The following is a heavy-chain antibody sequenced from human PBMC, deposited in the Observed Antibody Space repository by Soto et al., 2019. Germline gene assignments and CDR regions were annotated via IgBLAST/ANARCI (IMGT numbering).Heavy chain of an antibody. CDR1: GGSISSGDYY. J-gene: IGHJ4*02. CDR2: IHYSGST. CDR3: ASWFYDILTTYRYFDC. V-gene: IGHV4-30-4*01. Sequence: SETLSLTCTVSGGSISSGDYYWSWIRQPPGKGLEWIGYIHYSGSTYYNPSLKSRVTISEDTSKNQFSLKLSSVTAADTAVYYCASWFYDILTTYRYFDCWGQGALVTVSS. D-gene: IGHD3-9*01.